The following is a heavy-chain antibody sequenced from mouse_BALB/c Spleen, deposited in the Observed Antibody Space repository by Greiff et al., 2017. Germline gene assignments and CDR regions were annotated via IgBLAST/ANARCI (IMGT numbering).Heavy chain of an antibody. CDR2: IRLKSNNYAT. Sequence: EVHLVESGGGLVQPGGSMKLSCVASGFTFSNYWMNWVRQSPEKGLEWVAEIRLKSNNYATHYAESVKGRFTISRDDSKSSVYLQMNNLRAEDTGIYYCTRRREAMDYWGQGTSVTVST. V-gene: IGHV6-6*02. J-gene: IGHJ4*01. CDR1: GFTFSNYW. CDR3: TRRREAMDY.